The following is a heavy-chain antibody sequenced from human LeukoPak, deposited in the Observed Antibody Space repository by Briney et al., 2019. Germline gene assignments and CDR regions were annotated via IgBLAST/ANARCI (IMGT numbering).Heavy chain of an antibody. CDR3: ARENDFWSGYPNFDY. Sequence: GGSLRLSCTASGFTFSTHALSWVRRAPGKGLEWVSSISSSSSYIYYADSVKGRFTISRDNAKNSLYLQMNSLRAEDTAVYYCARENDFWSGYPNFDYWGQGTLVTVSS. J-gene: IGHJ4*02. CDR1: GFTFSTHA. V-gene: IGHV3-21*01. CDR2: ISSSSSYI. D-gene: IGHD3-3*01.